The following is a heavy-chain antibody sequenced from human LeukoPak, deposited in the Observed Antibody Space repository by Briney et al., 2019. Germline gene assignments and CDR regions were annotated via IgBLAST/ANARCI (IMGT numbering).Heavy chain of an antibody. CDR2: TYYRSKWYN. CDR3: ASSRRVPGVSIGYFDS. V-gene: IGHV6-1*01. Sequence: SQTLSLTCAISGDSVSSNSAAWNWIRQSPSRGLEWLGGTYYRSKWYNDYAVSVKSRITINPDTSNNQFSLQLNSVTPEDTAVYYCASSRRVPGVSIGYFDSWGQGTLVTVSS. D-gene: IGHD3-10*01. J-gene: IGHJ4*02. CDR1: GDSVSSNSAA.